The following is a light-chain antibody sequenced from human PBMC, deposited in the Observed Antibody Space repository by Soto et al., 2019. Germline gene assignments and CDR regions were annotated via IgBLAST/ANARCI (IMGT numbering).Light chain of an antibody. CDR2: QDT. CDR3: QAWDSSTVV. Sequence: SYELTQPPSVSVSPGQTASITCSGDKLGDKYACWYQQKPGQSPEMVIYQDTKRPSGIPERFSGSNSGNTATLTISGTQAMDEADYYCQAWDSSTVVFGGGTKLTV. J-gene: IGLJ2*01. CDR1: KLGDKY. V-gene: IGLV3-1*01.